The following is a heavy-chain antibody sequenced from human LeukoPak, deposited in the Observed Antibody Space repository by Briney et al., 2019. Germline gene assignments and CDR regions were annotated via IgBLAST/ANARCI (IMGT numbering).Heavy chain of an antibody. CDR3: ARHGQAIDYDFWSGYLSEFDY. Sequence: SGGSLRLSCAASGFTFSSYAMHWVRQAPGKGLEWVAVISYDGSNKYYADSVKGRFTISRDNANNSLSLQISSLRVEDTAVYYCARHGQAIDYDFWSGYLSEFDYWGQGELVTVSS. J-gene: IGHJ4*02. CDR2: ISYDGSNK. CDR1: GFTFSSYA. V-gene: IGHV3-30*04. D-gene: IGHD3-3*01.